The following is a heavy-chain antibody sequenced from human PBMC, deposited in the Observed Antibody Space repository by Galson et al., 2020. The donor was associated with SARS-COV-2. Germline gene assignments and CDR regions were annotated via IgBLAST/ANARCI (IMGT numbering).Heavy chain of an antibody. D-gene: IGHD3-16*02. Sequence: SETLSLTCTVSGGSISSSSYYWGWIRQPPGKGLEWIGSIYYSGSTYYNPSLKSRFTISVDTSKNQFSLKLSSVTAADTAVYYCARDPRDYDYVWGSYRYWGNWYYWGQGTLVTVSS. CDR1: GGSISSSSYY. CDR3: ARDPRDYDYVWGSYRYWGNWYY. V-gene: IGHV4-39*07. J-gene: IGHJ4*02. CDR2: IYYSGST.